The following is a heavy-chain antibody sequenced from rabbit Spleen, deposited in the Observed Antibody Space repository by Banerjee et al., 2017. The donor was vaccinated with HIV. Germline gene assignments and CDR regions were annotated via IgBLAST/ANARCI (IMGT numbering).Heavy chain of an antibody. CDR1: GFSFNSGYD. V-gene: IGHV1S40*01. D-gene: IGHD1-1*01. CDR3: ARDLDGVIGWNFGW. Sequence: QSLEESGGGLVQPEGSLTLTCKASGFSFNSGYDMCWVRQAPGKGLEWVACAYAGSSGGTYSATWAKGRFTISKTSSTTVTLQMNSLTAADTATYFCARDLDGVIGWNFGWWGPGTLVTVS. CDR2: AYAGSSGGT. J-gene: IGHJ4*01.